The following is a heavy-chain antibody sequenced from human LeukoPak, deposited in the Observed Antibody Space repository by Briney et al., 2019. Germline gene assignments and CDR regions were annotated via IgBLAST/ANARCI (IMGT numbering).Heavy chain of an antibody. D-gene: IGHD2-8*01. CDR3: ARAMDIVLMVYAADY. CDR1: GFTFSSYA. V-gene: IGHV3-23*01. CDR2: ISGSGGST. Sequence: GGSLRLSCAASGFTFSSYAMSWVRQAPGKGLEWVSAISGSGGSTYYADSVKGRFTISRDNSKNTLYLQMNSLRAEDTAVYYCARAMDIVLMVYAADYWGQGTLVTVSS. J-gene: IGHJ4*02.